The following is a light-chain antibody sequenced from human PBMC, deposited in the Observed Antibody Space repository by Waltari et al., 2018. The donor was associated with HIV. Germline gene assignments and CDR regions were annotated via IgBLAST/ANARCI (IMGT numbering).Light chain of an antibody. CDR1: RSEVGSYNL. Sequence: QSALTQPASVSGSPGQSITLSCPGTRSEVGSYNLVSWYQQHTGKAPKLMIYEVSKRPSGVSNRFSGSKSGNTASLTISGLQAEDEADYYCCSYAGSSTLFGGGTKLTVL. CDR3: CSYAGSSTL. CDR2: EVS. J-gene: IGLJ3*02. V-gene: IGLV2-23*02.